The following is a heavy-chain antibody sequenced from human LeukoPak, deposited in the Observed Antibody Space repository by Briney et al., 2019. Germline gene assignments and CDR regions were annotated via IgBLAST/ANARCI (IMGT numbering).Heavy chain of an antibody. CDR2: NIPIFGTT. V-gene: IGHV1-69*05. CDR3: ARGAWGYNYGYHNY. Sequence: ASVKVSCKVSRGTFSYAISWVRQAPGQGLEWMGGNIPIFGTTDYAQNFQGRATLTTDESTSTAYMELSSLRSEDTAVYYCARGAWGYNYGYHNYWGQGTLVTGSS. J-gene: IGHJ4*02. D-gene: IGHD5-18*01. CDR1: RGTFSYA.